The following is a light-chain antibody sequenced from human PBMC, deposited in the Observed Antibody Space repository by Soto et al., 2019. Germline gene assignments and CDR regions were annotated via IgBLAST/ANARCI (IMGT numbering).Light chain of an antibody. CDR1: SGDVGGYDY. V-gene: IGLV2-8*01. J-gene: IGLJ1*01. CDR3: SSYTSSSTYV. Sequence: QSVLTQPPSASGSPGQSVTISCTGTSGDVGGYDYVSWYQQHPGKAPKLMIYEVTKRPLGVPDRFSGSKSGNKASLTVSGLPAEDEADYYCSSYTSSSTYVFGTGTKVTVL. CDR2: EVT.